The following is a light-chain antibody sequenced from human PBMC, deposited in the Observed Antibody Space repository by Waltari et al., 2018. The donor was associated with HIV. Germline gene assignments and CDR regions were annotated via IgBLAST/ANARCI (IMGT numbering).Light chain of an antibody. J-gene: IGLJ1*01. CDR1: STNIGRNY. CDR3: AAWNDRLSGYV. Sequence: QSVLTQPPSASGTPGQRVTISCSGSSTNIGRNYVYWYQQLPGTAPNLLIYTINQRPSGVPDRCSGSKSGTSASLAISGLRSEDEADDYCAAWNDRLSGYVFGTGTKVTV. V-gene: IGLV1-47*01. CDR2: TIN.